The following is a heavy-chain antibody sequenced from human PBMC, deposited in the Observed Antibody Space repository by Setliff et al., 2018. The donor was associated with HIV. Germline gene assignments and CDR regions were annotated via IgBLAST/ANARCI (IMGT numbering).Heavy chain of an antibody. J-gene: IGHJ4*02. CDR2: IYYTGGT. Sequence: PSETLSLTCAVSGGPISGYWSWIRQPPGRELEWIGYIYYTGGTNYNPSLNSRVTMSIDLSNNHLSLKLRSVTTADTAIYYCVGGQKWLAFDSWGQGTHGSPSPQ. CDR1: GGPISGY. CDR3: VGGQKWLAFDS. D-gene: IGHD5-18*01. V-gene: IGHV4-59*01.